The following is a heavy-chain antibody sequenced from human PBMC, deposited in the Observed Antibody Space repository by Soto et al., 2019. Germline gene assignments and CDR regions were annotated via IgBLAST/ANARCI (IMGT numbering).Heavy chain of an antibody. J-gene: IGHJ4*02. CDR1: GGSISSSDSY. D-gene: IGHD2-15*01. V-gene: IGHV4-30-4*01. CDR2: FYHTGST. Sequence: QVQLQESGPGLVKPSQTLSLTCAVSGGSISSSDSYWTWIRQPPGKGLEWVGLFYHTGSTSYNPSLKRRITISRDTSKNQFSLSLTSVTAADTAVYYCARGRYCSGGTCRYFDSWGQGTLVTVSS. CDR3: ARGRYCSGGTCRYFDS.